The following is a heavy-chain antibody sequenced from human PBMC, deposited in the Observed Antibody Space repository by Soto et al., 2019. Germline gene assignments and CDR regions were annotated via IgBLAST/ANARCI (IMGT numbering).Heavy chain of an antibody. D-gene: IGHD3-3*01. CDR1: GYTFTSYG. V-gene: IGHV1-18*01. CDR2: ISAYNGNT. Sequence: VASVKVSFKASGYTFTSYGISWVRQAPGQGLEWMGWISAYNGNTNYAQKLQGRVTMTTDTSTSTAYMELRSLRSDDTAVYYCARDFWSGYYRSYYSYMDVWGKGTTVTVSS. J-gene: IGHJ6*03. CDR3: ARDFWSGYYRSYYSYMDV.